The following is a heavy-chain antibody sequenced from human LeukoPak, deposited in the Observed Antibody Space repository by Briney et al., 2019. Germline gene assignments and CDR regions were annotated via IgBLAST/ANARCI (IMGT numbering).Heavy chain of an antibody. CDR2: IKQDGSDK. CDR1: GFTFFSYW. V-gene: IGHV3-7*03. D-gene: IGHD3-16*01. J-gene: IGHJ4*02. Sequence: AGGSLRLSCEASGFTFFSYWMSWVRQAPGKGLEWVANIKQDGSDKYYVDSVKGRFTISRDNSKNTLYLQMNSLRDEDTAVYYCAKFEFGFWGQGTLVTVSS. CDR3: AKFEFGF.